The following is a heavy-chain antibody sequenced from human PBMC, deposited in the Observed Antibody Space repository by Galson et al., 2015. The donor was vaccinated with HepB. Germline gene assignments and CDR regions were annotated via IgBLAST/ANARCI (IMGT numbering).Heavy chain of an antibody. J-gene: IGHJ5*02. D-gene: IGHD3-22*01. V-gene: IGHV2-5*02. CDR3: AHRLTYYDSSGAHGIDWFDP. CDR2: IYWDDDK. Sequence: PALVKPTQTLTLTCTFSGFSLSTSGVGVGWIRQPPGKALEWLALIYWDDDKRYSPSLKSRLTITKDTSKNQVVLTMTNMDPVDTATYYCAHRLTYYDSSGAHGIDWFDPWGQGTLVTVSS. CDR1: GFSLSTSGVG.